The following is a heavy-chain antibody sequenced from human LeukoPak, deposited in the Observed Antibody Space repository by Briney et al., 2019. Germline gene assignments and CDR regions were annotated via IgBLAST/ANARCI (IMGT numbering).Heavy chain of an antibody. CDR1: GFTFSDYW. V-gene: IGHV3-74*01. D-gene: IGHD1-14*01. CDR2: ITNDGSST. J-gene: IGHJ4*02. CDR3: ATQQGGNPVY. Sequence: QPGGSLRLSCLASGFTFSDYWMHWVRQAPRKGLVWVSRITNDGSSTTYADSVKGRFTISRDNAKNMLYLQVNSLRAEDTAVYYCATQQGGNPVYWGQGTLVTVSS.